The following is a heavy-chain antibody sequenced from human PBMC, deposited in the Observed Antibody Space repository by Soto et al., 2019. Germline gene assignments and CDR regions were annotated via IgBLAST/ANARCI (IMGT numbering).Heavy chain of an antibody. D-gene: IGHD3-9*01. J-gene: IGHJ4*02. Sequence: QVQLQQWGAGLLKPSETLSLTCAVYGGSFSGYYWSWIRQPPGKGLEWIGEINHSGSTNYNPSLKSRVPVSVDTSKNQFSLKLSSVTAADTAVYYCARGVYDILTGYLYYFDYWGQGTLVTVSS. CDR1: GGSFSGYY. V-gene: IGHV4-34*01. CDR2: INHSGST. CDR3: ARGVYDILTGYLYYFDY.